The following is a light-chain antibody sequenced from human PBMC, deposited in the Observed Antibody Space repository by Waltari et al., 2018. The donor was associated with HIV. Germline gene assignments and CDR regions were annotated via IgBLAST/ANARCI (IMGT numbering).Light chain of an antibody. V-gene: IGLV2-8*01. J-gene: IGLJ1*01. CDR1: SSDIGRYNY. CDR3: SSYTGSNNRYV. CDR2: EVS. Sequence: QSVLTQPPSASGSPGQSVTISCTGTSSDIGRYNYVSWYQHHPDKAPKLMIFEVSKRPSGVPDRFSGSKSGNTAALTVSGLQAEDEADYYCSSYTGSNNRYVFGTGTKVTVL.